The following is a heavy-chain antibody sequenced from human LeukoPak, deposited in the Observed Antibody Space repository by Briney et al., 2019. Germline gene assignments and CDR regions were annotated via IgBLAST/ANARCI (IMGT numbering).Heavy chain of an antibody. J-gene: IGHJ4*02. V-gene: IGHV4-34*01. Sequence: SETLSLTCAVYGGSFSGYYWSWIRQPPGKGLEWIGEINHSGSTNYNPSLKSRVTIPVDTSKNQFSLKLSSVTAADTAVYYCARGLRRWLRDPFDYWGQGTLVTVSS. CDR3: ARGLRRWLRDPFDY. D-gene: IGHD5-12*01. CDR2: INHSGST. CDR1: GGSFSGYY.